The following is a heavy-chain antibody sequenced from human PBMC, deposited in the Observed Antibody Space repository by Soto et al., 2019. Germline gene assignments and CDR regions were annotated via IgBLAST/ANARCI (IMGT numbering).Heavy chain of an antibody. Sequence: ASVKVSCKTSGYTFTTFGINWVRQAPGQGLEWMGCLTAYDSKRNFAQKFQDRLTMTMNISTSTGYMELSGLRSDDTAVYFCARGLTYGDFDYWGRGTQVTVSS. V-gene: IGHV1-18*01. J-gene: IGHJ4*02. CDR1: GYTFTTFG. D-gene: IGHD3-10*01. CDR2: LTAYDSKR. CDR3: ARGLTYGDFDY.